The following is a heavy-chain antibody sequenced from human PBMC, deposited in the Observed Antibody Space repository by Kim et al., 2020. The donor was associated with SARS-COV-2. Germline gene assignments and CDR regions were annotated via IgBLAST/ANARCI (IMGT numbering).Heavy chain of an antibody. CDR2: IYYSVNT. J-gene: IGHJ4*02. CDR1: GGSISTSSYY. Sequence: SETLSLICTVSGGSISTSSYYWGWIRQPPGKGLEWIGNIYYSVNTYYNSSLKSRVTIFLDTSKNQFTLKLSSVTAADTAVYYCARALDYYDRSAYYDWGQGTLVTVSS. D-gene: IGHD3-22*01. V-gene: IGHV4-39*01. CDR3: ARALDYYDRSAYYD.